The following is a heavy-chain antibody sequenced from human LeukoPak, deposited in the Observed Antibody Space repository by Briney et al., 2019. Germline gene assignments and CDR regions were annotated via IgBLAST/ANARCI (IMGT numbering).Heavy chain of an antibody. Sequence: SETLSLTCTVSGGSISSYYWSWIRQPPGKGLEWFGYIYYSGSTNYNPSLQRRVTISVDTSKNQFSLKLTSLTAADTAVYYCARAGVSSGYWSLWGQGTLVTVSS. CDR1: GGSISSYY. CDR3: ARAGVSSGYWSL. V-gene: IGHV4-59*01. D-gene: IGHD3-22*01. J-gene: IGHJ4*02. CDR2: IYYSGST.